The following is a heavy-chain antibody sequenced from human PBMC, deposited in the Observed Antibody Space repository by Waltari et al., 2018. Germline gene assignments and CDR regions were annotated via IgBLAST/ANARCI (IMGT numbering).Heavy chain of an antibody. CDR3: ARPNYDETYDI. CDR2: INPSGGGT. J-gene: IGHJ3*02. Sequence: QVQLVQSGAEVKKPGAAVKIYCKASGYTFTNHYMHWVRQAPGQGLEWMGLINPSGGGTSYAQKFQGRVTMTRDTSTSTFYMDLSSLIAEDTAVYFCARPNYDETYDIWGQGTMVTVSS. D-gene: IGHD3-3*01. CDR1: GYTFTNHY. V-gene: IGHV1-46*01.